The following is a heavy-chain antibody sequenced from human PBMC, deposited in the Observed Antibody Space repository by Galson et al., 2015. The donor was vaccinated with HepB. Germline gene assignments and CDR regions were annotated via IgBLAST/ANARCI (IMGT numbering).Heavy chain of an antibody. J-gene: IGHJ4*02. V-gene: IGHV3-30*18. Sequence: SLRHSCPASGFIFSSRGMHWVRQAPGKGLEWVAAISYDGSNKYYADSVKGRFTISRDNSKNTLYLQMNSLRAEDTAVYYCAKDVRGVPGVPGAMYYFDYWGQGTLATVSS. CDR3: AKDVRGVPGVPGAMYYFDY. CDR2: ISYDGSNK. D-gene: IGHD3-10*01. CDR1: GFIFSSRG.